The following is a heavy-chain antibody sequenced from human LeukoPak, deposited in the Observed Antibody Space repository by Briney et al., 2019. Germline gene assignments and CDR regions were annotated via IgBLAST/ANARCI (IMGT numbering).Heavy chain of an antibody. J-gene: IGHJ5*02. Sequence: PWETLSLTCSVSGASVTSGGFYWGWLRQPPGKGPEWIATVYSGSTYYNPSLKSRVTISIDTSKNQFSLRLTSVTATDTAIYHCARHSGSGSLSRPFDPWGQGTLVTVSS. CDR1: GASVTSGGFY. D-gene: IGHD3-10*01. V-gene: IGHV4-39*01. CDR3: ARHSGSGSLSRPFDP. CDR2: VYSGST.